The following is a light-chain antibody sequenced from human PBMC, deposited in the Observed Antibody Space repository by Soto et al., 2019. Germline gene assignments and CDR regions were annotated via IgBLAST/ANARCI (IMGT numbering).Light chain of an antibody. V-gene: IGKV1-39*01. CDR1: QSISSY. CDR3: QQSYTTPWT. J-gene: IGKJ1*01. CDR2: AAS. Sequence: DIQMTQSPSSLSISVGDRATITCRASQSISSYLNWYQQKPGKAPKLLIYAASSLQSGVPSKFSGSGSGTDFTLTISSLQPEDFASYYCQQSYTTPWTFGQGTKVEIK.